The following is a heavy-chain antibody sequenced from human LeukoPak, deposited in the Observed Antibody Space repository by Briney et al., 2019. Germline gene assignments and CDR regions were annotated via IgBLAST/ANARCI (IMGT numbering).Heavy chain of an antibody. V-gene: IGHV3-48*03. Sequence: GGSLRLSCAASGFNVNSFEMTWVRQAPGLGLEFLSYISDSGGVIKYADSVKGRFIISRDSTENALYLQMNNLGADDTAVYFCAGGPQYTGSFPYWGQGTLVAVSS. D-gene: IGHD1-26*01. J-gene: IGHJ4*02. CDR2: ISDSGGVI. CDR3: AGGPQYTGSFPY. CDR1: GFNVNSFE.